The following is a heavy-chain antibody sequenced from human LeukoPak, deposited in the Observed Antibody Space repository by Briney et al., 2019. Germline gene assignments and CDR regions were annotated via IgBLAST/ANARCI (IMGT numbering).Heavy chain of an antibody. CDR3: ARGKMATITDAFDI. V-gene: IGHV3-33*01. CDR1: GFTFSSYG. Sequence: PGRSLRLSCAASGFTFSSYGMHWVRQAPAKGLEWVAVIWYDGSNKYYADSVKGRFTISRDNSKNTLYLQMNSPRAEDTAVYYCARGKMATITDAFDIWGQGTMVTVSS. D-gene: IGHD5-24*01. J-gene: IGHJ3*02. CDR2: IWYDGSNK.